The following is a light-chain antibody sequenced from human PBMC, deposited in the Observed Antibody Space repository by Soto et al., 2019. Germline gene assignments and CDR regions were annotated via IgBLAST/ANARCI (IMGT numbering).Light chain of an antibody. CDR2: EVT. Sequence: QSALTQPPSASGSPGQPVTISCTGTSSNVGSYDLVSWYQQHPGKAPKLLIYEVTKRPSGVSNRFSGSKSGNTASLTISGLQAEDEADYACCSYAASNTLIFGGGTKLTVL. V-gene: IGLV2-23*02. CDR3: CSYAASNTLI. CDR1: SSNVGSYDL. J-gene: IGLJ2*01.